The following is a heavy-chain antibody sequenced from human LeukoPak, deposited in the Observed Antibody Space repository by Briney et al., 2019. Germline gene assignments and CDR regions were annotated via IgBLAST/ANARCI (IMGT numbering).Heavy chain of an antibody. CDR2: IYNTRNT. V-gene: IGHV4-59*08. CDR3: AQTTGWPGFDF. J-gene: IGHJ4*02. D-gene: IGHD6-19*01. CDR1: GASTRDIY. Sequence: SETLSLTCSASGASTRDIYWSWIRQSPGRTLEGIGHIYNTRNTKYNPSLTSRVTISVDTSKNQFSLSLTSVTAADTAMYYCAQTTGWPGFDFWGPGALVTVSS.